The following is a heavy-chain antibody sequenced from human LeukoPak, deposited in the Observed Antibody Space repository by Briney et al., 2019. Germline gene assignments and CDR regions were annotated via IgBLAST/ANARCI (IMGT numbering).Heavy chain of an antibody. Sequence: GASVKVSCKASGGTFSSYAISWVRQAPGQGLEWMGGIIPIFGTANYAQKFQGRVTITTDESTSTAYMELSSLRSEDTAVYYCARERRDIVVVPVARGYFDYWGQGTLVTVSS. CDR3: ARERRDIVVVPVARGYFDY. V-gene: IGHV1-69*05. D-gene: IGHD2-2*01. CDR1: GGTFSSYA. J-gene: IGHJ4*02. CDR2: IIPIFGTA.